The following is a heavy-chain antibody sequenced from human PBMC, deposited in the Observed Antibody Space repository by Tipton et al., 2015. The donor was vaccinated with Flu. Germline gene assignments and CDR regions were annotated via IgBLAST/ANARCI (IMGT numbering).Heavy chain of an antibody. CDR1: EITLSNYG. V-gene: IGHV3-33*01. Sequence: SLRLSCAASEITLSNYGIHWVRQAPGKGLEWVAVIWYDGSKKYYADSVKGRFTISRDNSKNTVYLQMNSLRVEDTAVYYCNWNLGYWGQGTLVTVSS. CDR3: NWNLGY. D-gene: IGHD1-1*01. CDR2: IWYDGSKK. J-gene: IGHJ4*02.